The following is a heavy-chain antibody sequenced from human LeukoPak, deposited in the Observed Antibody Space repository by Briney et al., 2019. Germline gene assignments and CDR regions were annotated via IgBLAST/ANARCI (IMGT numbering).Heavy chain of an antibody. J-gene: IGHJ4*02. CDR1: GFTFSSYA. CDR3: ARDKGRAIFGVVISESADY. D-gene: IGHD3-3*01. CDR2: ISGSGGST. V-gene: IGHV3-23*01. Sequence: GGSLRLSCAASGFTFSSYAMSWVRQAPGKGLEWVSAISGSGGSTYYADSVKGRFTISRDNAKNSLYLQMNSLRAEDTAVYYCARDKGRAIFGVVISESADYWGQGTLVTVSS.